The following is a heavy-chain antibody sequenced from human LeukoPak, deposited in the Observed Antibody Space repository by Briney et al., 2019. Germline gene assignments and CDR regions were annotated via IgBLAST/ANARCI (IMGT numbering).Heavy chain of an antibody. Sequence: PGGSLRLSCAASGFTFSSYSMNWVRQAPGKGLEWVSYISSSSSTIYYADSVKGRFTISRDNAKNSLYLQMNSLRAEDTAVYYCARDAEFFGVVITLRYWGQGTLVTVSS. CDR3: ARDAEFFGVVITLRY. CDR2: ISSSSSTI. J-gene: IGHJ4*02. D-gene: IGHD3-3*01. V-gene: IGHV3-48*01. CDR1: GFTFSSYS.